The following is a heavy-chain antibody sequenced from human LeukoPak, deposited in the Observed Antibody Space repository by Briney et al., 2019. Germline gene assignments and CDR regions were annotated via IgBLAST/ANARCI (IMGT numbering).Heavy chain of an antibody. J-gene: IGHJ4*02. CDR1: GYTFTSYY. V-gene: IGHV1-2*02. CDR2: INPNSGGT. CDR3: ARVREKYSSSWYHV. Sequence: ASVKVSCKASGYTFTSYYMHWVRQAPGQGLEWMGWINPNSGGTNYAQKFQGRVTMTRDTSISTAYMELSRLRSDDTAVYYCARVREKYSSSWYHVWGQGTLVTVSS. D-gene: IGHD6-13*01.